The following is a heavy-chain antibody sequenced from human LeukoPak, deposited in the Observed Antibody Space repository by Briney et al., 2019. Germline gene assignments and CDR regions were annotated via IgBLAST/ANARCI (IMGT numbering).Heavy chain of an antibody. CDR1: GGTFSSFA. V-gene: IGHV1-69*05. D-gene: IGHD3-22*01. CDR2: IIPIFGTA. CDR3: AREAHTVRNYYDSSGYYPLRY. Sequence: SVKVSCKASGGTFSSFAISWVRQAPGHGLEWMGGIIPIFGTANYAQKFQGRVTITTDESTLTAYMELSSLRSEDTAVYDFAREAHTVRNYYDSSGYYPLRYWGQGTLVTVSS. J-gene: IGHJ4*02.